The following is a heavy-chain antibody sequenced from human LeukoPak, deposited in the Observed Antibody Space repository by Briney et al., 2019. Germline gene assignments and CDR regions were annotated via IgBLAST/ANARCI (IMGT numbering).Heavy chain of an antibody. D-gene: IGHD6-6*01. Sequence: LSGRSLRLSCAASGFTFSSNVMHWVRQAPGKGLEWVAVISYDGSNKYYADSVKGRFTISRDIPQNTLYLQMNSLRPDHTAVYYCAREGYSSSYFDQWGQGTLVTVSS. V-gene: IGHV3-30-3*01. J-gene: IGHJ4*02. CDR2: ISYDGSNK. CDR3: AREGYSSSYFDQ. CDR1: GFTFSSNV.